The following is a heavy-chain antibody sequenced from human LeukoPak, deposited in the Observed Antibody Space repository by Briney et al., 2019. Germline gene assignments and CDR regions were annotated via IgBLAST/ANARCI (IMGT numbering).Heavy chain of an antibody. D-gene: IGHD1-1*01. CDR3: ARDSGGRRDAFDI. CDR2: ITSSTSYI. CDR1: GFSFTTYT. V-gene: IGHV3-21*01. Sequence: PGGSLRLSCAASGFSFTTYTMDWVRQAPGKGLEWLSSITSSTSYIYYADSVKGRFTISRDNAKNSLYLQMNGLRAEDTAVYYCARDSGGRRDAFDIWGQGTMVTVSS. J-gene: IGHJ3*02.